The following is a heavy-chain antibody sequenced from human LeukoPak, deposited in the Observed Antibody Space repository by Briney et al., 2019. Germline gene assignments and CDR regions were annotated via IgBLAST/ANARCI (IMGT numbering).Heavy chain of an antibody. V-gene: IGHV4-59*08. D-gene: IGHD5-24*01. CDR1: ADSIGSFY. Sequence: SETLSLTCTVSADSIGSFYWSWLRQSPGKGLEWIGHISYSGDTNYNPSLKSRVTLSVDTSKNQFSLKLRSVTAADSAVYFCARQKSQFLLPSADWYFDLWGRGTLVTVSS. CDR3: ARQKSQFLLPSADWYFDL. J-gene: IGHJ2*01. CDR2: ISYSGDT.